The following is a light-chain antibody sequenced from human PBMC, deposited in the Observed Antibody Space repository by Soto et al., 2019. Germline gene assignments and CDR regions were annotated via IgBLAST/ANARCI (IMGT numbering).Light chain of an antibody. CDR3: HHYDKSPQFH. J-gene: IGKJ3*01. CDR2: GAS. CDR1: QSINNRY. V-gene: IGKV3-20*01. Sequence: EIVLTQSPGTLSLSPGERAILSCRASQSINNRYLAWYQQMPGRAPRLLIHGASSRAAGIPDRFSGSGSGKDFTLTINRLEPEDFAVYYCHHYDKSPQFHFGTGTKVDI.